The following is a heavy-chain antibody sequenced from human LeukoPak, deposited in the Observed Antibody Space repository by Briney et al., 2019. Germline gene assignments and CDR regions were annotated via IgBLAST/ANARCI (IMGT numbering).Heavy chain of an antibody. Sequence: ASVKVSCKASGYTFTGYYMHWVRQAPGQGLEWMGWINPNSGGTNYAQKFQGRVTMTRDTSISTAYMELSRLRSDDTAVYYRARGGDIVVVPAALDNWFGPWGQGTLVTVSS. CDR1: GYTFTGYY. CDR2: INPNSGGT. V-gene: IGHV1-2*02. CDR3: ARGGDIVVVPAALDNWFGP. D-gene: IGHD2-2*01. J-gene: IGHJ5*02.